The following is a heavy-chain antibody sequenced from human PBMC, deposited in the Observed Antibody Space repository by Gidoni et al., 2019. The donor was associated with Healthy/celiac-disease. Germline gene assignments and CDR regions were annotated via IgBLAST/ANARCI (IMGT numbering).Heavy chain of an antibody. CDR2: ISGSGGST. CDR3: AKAGEVTTVTSFDY. V-gene: IGHV3-23*01. J-gene: IGHJ4*02. D-gene: IGHD4-17*01. CDR1: GFAFSSYA. Sequence: EVQRLESGGGLVQPGGSLRLSCAASGFAFSSYAMSWVRQAPGKGLGGVSAISGSGGSTYYADSVKGRFTISRDNSKNTLYLQMNSLRAEDTAVYYCAKAGEVTTVTSFDYWGQGTLVTVSS.